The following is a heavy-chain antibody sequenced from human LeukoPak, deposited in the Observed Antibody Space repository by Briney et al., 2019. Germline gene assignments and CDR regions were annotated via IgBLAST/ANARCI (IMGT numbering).Heavy chain of an antibody. CDR2: IYYSGST. Sequence: PSETLSITCTVSGGSISSYYWSWIRQPPGKGLEWIGYIYYSGSTNYNPSLKSRVTISVDRSKNQFSLKLSSVTAADTAVYYCARGSYSVDYWGQGTLVTVSS. V-gene: IGHV4-59*01. J-gene: IGHJ4*02. CDR3: ARGSYSVDY. CDR1: GGSISSYY. D-gene: IGHD1-26*01.